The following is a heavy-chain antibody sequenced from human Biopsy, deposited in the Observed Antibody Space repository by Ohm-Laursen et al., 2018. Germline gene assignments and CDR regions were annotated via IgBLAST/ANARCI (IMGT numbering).Heavy chain of an antibody. V-gene: IGHV3-9*01. CDR2: MSRNNGFI. Sequence: SLRLSCSAAGFKFDDYAMHWVRQTPGKGLEWVSGMSRNNGFIGYADSVRGRFTISRDNGQNSLYLQMNNLITKDTSVYYCARDISPSTFPENTLDIWGQGTMVTVSS. CDR3: ARDISPSTFPENTLDI. CDR1: GFKFDDYA. J-gene: IGHJ3*02. D-gene: IGHD2/OR15-2a*01.